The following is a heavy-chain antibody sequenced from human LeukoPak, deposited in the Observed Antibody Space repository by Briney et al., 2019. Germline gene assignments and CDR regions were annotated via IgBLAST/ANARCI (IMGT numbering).Heavy chain of an antibody. D-gene: IGHD3-9*01. J-gene: IGHJ4*02. Sequence: GGSLRLSCAASGFTFISYAMSWVRQAPGKGLEWVSSISGSGDYIYYADSVKGRFTISRDNSKNTPYLQMNSLRVEDTAVYYCAKGRVLRYFDWSHWGQGTLVTVSS. CDR2: ISGSGDYI. CDR3: AKGRVLRYFDWSH. V-gene: IGHV3-23*01. CDR1: GFTFISYA.